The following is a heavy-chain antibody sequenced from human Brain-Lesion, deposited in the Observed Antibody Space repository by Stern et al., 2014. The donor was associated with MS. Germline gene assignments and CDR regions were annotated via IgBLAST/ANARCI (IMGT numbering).Heavy chain of an antibody. D-gene: IGHD3-9*01. V-gene: IGHV1-69*01. J-gene: IGHJ6*02. CDR3: ARDGRHTDNYGLDV. CDR2: IIPVLGIP. Sequence: VQLVQSGAEVKRPGSSVKVSCQASGGTFNVYAINWLRQAPGPGFEWIGGIIPVLGIPNYAQKFQGRVTITADGSTRTSSMHLNSLRSNDTAVYYCARDGRHTDNYGLDVWGQGTTVVVSS. CDR1: GGTFNVYA.